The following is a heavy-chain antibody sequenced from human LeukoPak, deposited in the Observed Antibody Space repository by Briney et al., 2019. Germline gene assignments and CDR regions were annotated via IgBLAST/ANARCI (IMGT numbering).Heavy chain of an antibody. D-gene: IGHD3-9*01. CDR1: GFTFSSYS. CDR2: ISSSSSYI. CDR3: ARDRTVLRYFDWRQSPPDAFDI. J-gene: IGHJ3*02. V-gene: IGHV3-21*01. Sequence: GGSLRLSCAASGFTFSSYSMNWVRQAPGKGLEWVSSISSSSSYIYYADSVKGRFTISRDNAKNSLYLQMNSLRAEDTAVYYCARDRTVLRYFDWRQSPPDAFDIWGQGTMVTVSS.